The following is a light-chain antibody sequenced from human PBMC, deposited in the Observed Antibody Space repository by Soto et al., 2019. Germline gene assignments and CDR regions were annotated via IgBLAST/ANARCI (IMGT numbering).Light chain of an antibody. CDR3: QQSYSTPMYS. Sequence: DIQMTQSPSSLSASVGDRVTITCRASQSISSYLNWYQQKPGKAPKLLIYAASSLKSGVPSRFSGSGSGTDFTLTISSLQPEDFAIYYCQQSYSTPMYSFGRGTKLEIK. J-gene: IGKJ2*01. CDR2: AAS. CDR1: QSISSY. V-gene: IGKV1-39*01.